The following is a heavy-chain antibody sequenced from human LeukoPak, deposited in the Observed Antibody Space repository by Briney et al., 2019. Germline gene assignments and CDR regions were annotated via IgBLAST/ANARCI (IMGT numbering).Heavy chain of an antibody. CDR1: GFTFSNHD. CDR3: VREASGSTHYMDV. CDR2: ITGSSNSI. Sequence: PGGSLRLSCATSGFTFSNHDMNWVRQAPGKGLEWVSSITGSSNSIDFADSVKGRFAISRDNAKNSLFLQMDSLRVEDTAVYYCVREASGSTHYMDVWGKGTTVIVSS. J-gene: IGHJ6*03. V-gene: IGHV3-21*01. D-gene: IGHD3-10*01.